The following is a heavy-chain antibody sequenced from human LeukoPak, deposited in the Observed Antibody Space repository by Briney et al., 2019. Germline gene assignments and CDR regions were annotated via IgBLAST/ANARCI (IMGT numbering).Heavy chain of an antibody. CDR3: AREGFRTRGYSSGWYSGYYYYYMDV. CDR2: IKQDGSEK. CDR1: GFTFSSYW. J-gene: IGHJ6*03. V-gene: IGHV3-7*03. Sequence: GGSLRLSCAASGFTFSSYWMSWVRQAPGKGLEWVANIKQDGSEKYYVDSVKGRFTISRDNAKNSLYLQMNSLRAEDTALYYCAREGFRTRGYSSGWYSGYYYYYMDVWGKGTTVTVSS. D-gene: IGHD6-19*01.